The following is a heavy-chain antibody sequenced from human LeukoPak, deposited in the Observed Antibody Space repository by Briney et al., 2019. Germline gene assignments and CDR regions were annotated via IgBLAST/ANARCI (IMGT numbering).Heavy chain of an antibody. CDR3: AREITMISPDADAFDI. CDR2: IKPDGSEK. Sequence: TGGSLRLSCAASGFTFSSYSMNWVRRAPGKGLEWVANIKPDGSEKYYMDSVKGRFTISRDNAKNSLYLQMNSLRAEDTAVYYCAREITMISPDADAFDIWGQGTMVTVSS. D-gene: IGHD3-22*01. CDR1: GFTFSSYS. V-gene: IGHV3-7*01. J-gene: IGHJ3*02.